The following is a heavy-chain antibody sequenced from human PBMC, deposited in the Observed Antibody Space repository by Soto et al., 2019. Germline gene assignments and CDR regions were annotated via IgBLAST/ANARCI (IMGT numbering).Heavy chain of an antibody. J-gene: IGHJ6*02. Sequence: GEALKISCKGSGYSFTSYWIGWVRQMPGKGLEWMGIIYPGDSDTRYSPSFQGQVTIPADKSISTSYLHWSSLKASDTAMYYCARQRRGYSDGPPYYYYYGMDVWGQGTTVTVSS. CDR3: ARQRRGYSDGPPYYYYYGMDV. CDR1: GYSFTSYW. CDR2: IYPGDSDT. D-gene: IGHD5-18*01. V-gene: IGHV5-51*01.